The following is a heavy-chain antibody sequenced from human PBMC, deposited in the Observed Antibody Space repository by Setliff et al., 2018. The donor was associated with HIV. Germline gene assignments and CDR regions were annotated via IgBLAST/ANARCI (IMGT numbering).Heavy chain of an antibody. Sequence: SVKVSCKASGGTFTSSAISWVRQARGQGLEWMGAIIPHFDAPQYAQKFQGRVTITADQSTSTAYMELRSLRSDDSAVYYCARDDYGDYVGDYWGQGTLVTVSS. V-gene: IGHV1-69*13. D-gene: IGHD4-17*01. CDR2: IIPHFDAP. CDR3: ARDDYGDYVGDY. J-gene: IGHJ4*02. CDR1: GGTFTSSA.